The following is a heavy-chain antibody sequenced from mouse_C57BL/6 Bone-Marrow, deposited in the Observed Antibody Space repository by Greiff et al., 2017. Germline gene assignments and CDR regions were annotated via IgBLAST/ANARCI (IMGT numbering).Heavy chain of an antibody. CDR2: IRLNTGNYAT. CDR1: GFTFSNYW. Sequence: EVKLMESGGGLVQPGGSMKLSCVASGFTFSNYWMSWVRQSPEKGLEWVAQIRLNTGNYATHYAESVKGRFTISRDDSKSSVDLQMNNLRAEDNGIYYCTGGGSSYVYYAMDYWGQGTSVTVSS. CDR3: TGGGSSYVYYAMDY. J-gene: IGHJ4*01. D-gene: IGHD1-1*01. V-gene: IGHV6-3*01.